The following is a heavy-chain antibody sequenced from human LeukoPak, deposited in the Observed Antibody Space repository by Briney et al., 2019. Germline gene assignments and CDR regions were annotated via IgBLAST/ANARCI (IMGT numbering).Heavy chain of an antibody. CDR2: ISYDGSNK. J-gene: IGHJ6*02. D-gene: IGHD3-3*01. CDR1: GFTFSSYG. V-gene: IGHV3-30*18. CDR3: AKEVPIFGVVISGMDV. Sequence: PGGSLRLSCAASGFTFSSYGMHWVRQAPGKGLEWVAVISYDGSNKYHADSVKGRFIISRDNSKNTLYLQMNSLRAEDTAVYYCAKEVPIFGVVISGMDVWGQGTTVTVSS.